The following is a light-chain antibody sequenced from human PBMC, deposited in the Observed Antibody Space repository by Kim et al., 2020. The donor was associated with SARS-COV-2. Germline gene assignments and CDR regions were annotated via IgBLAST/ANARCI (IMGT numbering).Light chain of an antibody. CDR3: QQYNSYPWT. Sequence: DIQMTQSPSTLSASVGDRVTITCRASQSLGSWLAWYQQKPEIAPNLLIYDASSLQVGVPSRFSGSGSGTDFTLTISSLQPDDFATYYCQQYNSYPWTFGQGTKVDIK. CDR2: DAS. CDR1: QSLGSW. J-gene: IGKJ1*01. V-gene: IGKV1-5*01.